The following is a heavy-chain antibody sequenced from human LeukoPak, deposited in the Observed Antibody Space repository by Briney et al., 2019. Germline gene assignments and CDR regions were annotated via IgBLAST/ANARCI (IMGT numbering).Heavy chain of an antibody. CDR3: ARESWNDAPYFDY. J-gene: IGHJ4*02. CDR2: ISWNSGSI. D-gene: IGHD1-1*01. CDR1: GFTFDDYA. Sequence: GGSLRLSCAASGFTFDDYAMHWVRQAPGKGLEWVSGISWNSGSIGYADSVKGRFTISRDNAKNSLSLQMNSLRAEDTAVYYCARESWNDAPYFDYWGQGTLVTVSS. V-gene: IGHV3-9*01.